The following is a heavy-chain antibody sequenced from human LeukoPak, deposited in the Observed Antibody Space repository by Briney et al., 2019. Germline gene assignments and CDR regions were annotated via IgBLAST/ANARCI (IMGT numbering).Heavy chain of an antibody. V-gene: IGHV3-48*03. CDR1: GFTFSSYE. Sequence: PGGSLRLSCAASGFTFSSYEMNWVRQAPGKGLEWVSYISSSGSTIYYADSVKGRFTISRDNAKNSLYLQMNSLRAEDTAVYYCARTYLIAVAGSGFDYWGQGTLVTVSS. D-gene: IGHD6-19*01. CDR3: ARTYLIAVAGSGFDY. CDR2: ISSSGSTI. J-gene: IGHJ4*02.